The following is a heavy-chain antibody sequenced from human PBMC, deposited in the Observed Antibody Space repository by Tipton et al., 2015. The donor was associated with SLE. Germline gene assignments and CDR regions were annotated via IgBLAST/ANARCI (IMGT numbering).Heavy chain of an antibody. Sequence: LRLSCTVSGGSISSYYWSWIRQPPGKGLEWIGYIYYSGSTNYNPSLKSRVTISVDTSKNQFSLKLSSVTAADTAVYYCAATFTAARGMDVWGRGTTVTVSS. J-gene: IGHJ6*02. CDR1: GGSISSYY. CDR3: AATFTAARGMDV. CDR2: IYYSGST. D-gene: IGHD3-16*01. V-gene: IGHV4-59*01.